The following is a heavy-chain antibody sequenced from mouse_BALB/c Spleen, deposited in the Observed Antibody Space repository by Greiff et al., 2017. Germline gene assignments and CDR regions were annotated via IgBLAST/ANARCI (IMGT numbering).Heavy chain of an antibody. CDR1: GFSLTSYG. CDR3: AQHIIGYSEY. D-gene: IGHD1-1*01. V-gene: IGHV2-3*01. Sequence: VKLVESGPGLVAPSQSLSITCTVSGFSLTSYGVSWVRQPPGKGLEWLGVIWGDGSTNYHSALISRQSISKDNSKSQAFLKQNRLQTDETATYYCAQHIIGYSEYWGPGATLTLSS. CDR2: IWGDGST. J-gene: IGHJ2*01.